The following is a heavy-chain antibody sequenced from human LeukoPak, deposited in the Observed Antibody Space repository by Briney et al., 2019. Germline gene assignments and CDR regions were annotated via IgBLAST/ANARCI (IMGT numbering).Heavy chain of an antibody. V-gene: IGHV4-59*12. CDR3: ASGSVTLLYY. J-gene: IGHJ4*02. CDR2: IYYSGNT. Sequence: PSETLSLTCTVSGGSISSYYWSWIRQPPGKGLEWIGYIYYSGNTYHNPSLKSRVTITVDTSKNQFSLKLSSVTAVGTAVYYCASGSVTLLYYWGQGALVTVSS. CDR1: GGSISSYY.